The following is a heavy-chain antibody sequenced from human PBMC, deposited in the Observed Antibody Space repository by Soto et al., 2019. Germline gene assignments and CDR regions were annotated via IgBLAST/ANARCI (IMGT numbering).Heavy chain of an antibody. CDR1: GFTFSSFE. Sequence: EVQVVDSGGGLVQPGGSLRLSCAASGFTFSSFEMNVVLQAPGKGLEWISYISGSGSAIFYADSVKGRFNISRDNAKNLLYLQMNSLRADDTSVYYCAREPRLAGSGMDVWGPGTKVTVSS. CDR3: AREPRLAGSGMDV. D-gene: IGHD6-19*01. V-gene: IGHV3-48*03. CDR2: ISGSGSAI. J-gene: IGHJ6*01.